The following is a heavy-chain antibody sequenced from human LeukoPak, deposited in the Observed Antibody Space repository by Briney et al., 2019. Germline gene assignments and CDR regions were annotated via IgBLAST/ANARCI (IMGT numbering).Heavy chain of an antibody. CDR3: ARIDEYYYYMDV. CDR2: IDWDDDK. J-gene: IGHJ6*03. Sequence: QTLTLTCTFSGFSLSTSGMCVCWIRQPPGKARGWLARIDWDDDKYYSTSLKTRLTISKDTSKNQVVLTMTNMDPVDTATYYCARIDEYYYYMDVWGKGTTVTVPS. CDR1: GFSLSTSGMC. V-gene: IGHV2-70*11.